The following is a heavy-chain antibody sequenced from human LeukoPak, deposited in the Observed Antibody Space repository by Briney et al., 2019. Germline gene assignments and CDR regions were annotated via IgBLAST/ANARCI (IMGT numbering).Heavy chain of an antibody. CDR1: GGSFSGYY. CDR2: INHSGST. J-gene: IGHJ4*02. D-gene: IGHD3-10*01. V-gene: IGHV4-34*01. CDR3: ARLAGAFDY. Sequence: SETLSLTCAVYGGSFSGYYWSWIRQPPGKGLEWIGEINHSGSTNYNPSLKSRVTISVDTSKNQFSLKLSSVTAADTAVYYCARLAGAFDYWGQGTLVTVSS.